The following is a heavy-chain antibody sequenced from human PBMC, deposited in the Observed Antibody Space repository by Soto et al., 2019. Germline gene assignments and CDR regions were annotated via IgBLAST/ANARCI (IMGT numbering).Heavy chain of an antibody. CDR3: ARHIAVAAPRYAFDY. Sequence: LRLSCAASGFTFSSYWMSWVRQAPGKGLEWVANIKQDGSEKYYVDSVKGRFTISRDNAKNSLYLQMNSLRAEDTAVYYCARHIAVAAPRYAFDYWGQGTLVTVSS. CDR2: IKQDGSEK. J-gene: IGHJ4*02. D-gene: IGHD6-19*01. V-gene: IGHV3-7*01. CDR1: GFTFSSYW.